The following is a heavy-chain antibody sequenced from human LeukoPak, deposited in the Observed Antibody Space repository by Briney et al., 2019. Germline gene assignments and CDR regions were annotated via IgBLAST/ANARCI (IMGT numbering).Heavy chain of an antibody. CDR3: ARDRLQLQS. V-gene: IGHV4-59*01. CDR1: GGSISNYY. J-gene: IGHJ5*02. D-gene: IGHD5-24*01. CDR2: TYYTGNT. Sequence: KPSETLSLTCTVSGGSISNYYWNWIRQPPGKGLEWIGYTYYTGNTNYNPSLKSRVTISVDTSKNQFSLKLSSVTAADTAVYYCARDRLQLQSWGQGTLVTVSS.